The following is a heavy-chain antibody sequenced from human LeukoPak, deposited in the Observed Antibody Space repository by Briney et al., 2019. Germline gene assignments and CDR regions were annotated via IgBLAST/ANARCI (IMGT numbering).Heavy chain of an antibody. CDR2: IYSGGST. CDR3: ARDMELRYFDWLPSEGCFDY. D-gene: IGHD3-9*01. V-gene: IGHV3-53*01. CDR1: GFTVSSNY. J-gene: IGHJ4*02. Sequence: GGSLRLSCAASGFTVSSNYMSWVRQAPGKGPEWVSVIYSGGSTYYADSVKGRFTISRDNSKNTLYLQMNSLRAEDTAVYYCARDMELRYFDWLPSEGCFDYWGQGTVVTVSS.